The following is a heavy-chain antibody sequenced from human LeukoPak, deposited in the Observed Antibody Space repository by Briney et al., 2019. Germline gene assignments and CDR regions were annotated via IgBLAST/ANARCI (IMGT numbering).Heavy chain of an antibody. CDR1: GFTFDDYA. CDR2: INWNSGSI. D-gene: IGHD3-10*01. CDR3: AKGSRYYYNSGSYS. V-gene: IGHV3-9*01. Sequence: GGSLRLSCAASGFTFDDYAMHWVRQAPGKGLEWVSGINWNSGSIGYADSVKGRFTISRDNAKNSLYLQMNSLRAEDTALYYCAKGSRYYYNSGSYSWGQGTLVTVSS. J-gene: IGHJ5*02.